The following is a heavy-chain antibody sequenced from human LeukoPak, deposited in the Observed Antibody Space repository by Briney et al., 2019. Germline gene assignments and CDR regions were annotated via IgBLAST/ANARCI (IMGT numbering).Heavy chain of an antibody. J-gene: IGHJ4*02. Sequence: GGSLRLSCAASGLTFGSYGMHWVRQAPGKGLEWVANIKQDGSEKYYVDSVKGRFTISRDNDKNSLFLQMNSLRAEDTAVYYCARVGRYSYAHNSWGQGTLVTVSS. CDR2: IKQDGSEK. CDR1: GLTFGSYG. V-gene: IGHV3-7*01. CDR3: ARVGRYSYAHNS. D-gene: IGHD5-18*01.